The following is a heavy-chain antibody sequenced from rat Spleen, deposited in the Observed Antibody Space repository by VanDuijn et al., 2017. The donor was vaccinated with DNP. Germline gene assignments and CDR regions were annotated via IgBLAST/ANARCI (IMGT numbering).Heavy chain of an antibody. J-gene: IGHJ2*01. D-gene: IGHD1-10*01. Sequence: QVQLRETGPGLVQTTQTLSVTCTVSGFLLTTSGVHWVRHAPGNCLEWMGIIWGDGSTNYNSALKSRLSISRETSKSQVFLTMNSLQTEDTATYYCARGNNPYFDYWGQGVMVTVSS. CDR3: ARGNNPYFDY. CDR2: IWGDGST. CDR1: GFLLTTSG. V-gene: IGHV2-77*01.